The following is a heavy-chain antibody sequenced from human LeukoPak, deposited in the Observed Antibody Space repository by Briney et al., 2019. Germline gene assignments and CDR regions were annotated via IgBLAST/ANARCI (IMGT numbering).Heavy chain of an antibody. D-gene: IGHD3-10*01. V-gene: IGHV4-61*02. Sequence: PSQTLPLTCTVSGGSISSGSYYWSWIRQPAGKGLEWIGRIYTSGSTNYNPSLKGRVTISVDTSKNQFSLKLSSVTAADTAVYYCARDMGSGTYYYYYYMDVWGKGTTVTVSS. CDR3: ARDMGSGTYYYYYYMDV. J-gene: IGHJ6*03. CDR1: GGSISSGSYY. CDR2: IYTSGST.